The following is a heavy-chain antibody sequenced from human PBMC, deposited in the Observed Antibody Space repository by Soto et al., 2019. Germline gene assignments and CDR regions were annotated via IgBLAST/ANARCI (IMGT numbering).Heavy chain of an antibody. CDR2: IYGGDSDV. CDR1: GYNFNNFW. CDR3: VILVDYYYGMDV. V-gene: IGHV5-51*01. J-gene: IGHJ6*02. D-gene: IGHD2-15*01. Sequence: PGESLKISCKASGYNFNNFWIGWVRQMPGKGLEWMGIIYGGDSDVRYNPSFEGRVIVSLDKSITTAYLQWRRLRASDSAIYYCVILVDYYYGMDVWGQAPTLTVS.